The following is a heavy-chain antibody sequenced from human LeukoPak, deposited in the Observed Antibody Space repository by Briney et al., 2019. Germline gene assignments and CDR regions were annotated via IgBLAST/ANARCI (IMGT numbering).Heavy chain of an antibody. CDR1: GFTFDDYA. CDR3: AKSPYYSMDYYFDY. J-gene: IGHJ4*02. D-gene: IGHD3-10*01. V-gene: IGHV3-9*01. CDR2: ISWNGGSI. Sequence: GRSLRLSCAASGFTFDDYAMHWVRQAPGKGLEWVSGISWNGGSIGYADSVKGRFTISRDNAKNSLYLQMNSLRAEDTALYYCAKSPYYSMDYYFDYWGQGTLVTVSS.